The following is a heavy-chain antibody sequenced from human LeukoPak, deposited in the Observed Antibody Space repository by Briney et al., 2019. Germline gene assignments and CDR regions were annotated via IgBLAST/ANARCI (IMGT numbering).Heavy chain of an antibody. Sequence: GGSLRLSCAASGFTFDDYGMSWVRQVPGKGLEWVSGLNWNGDSTSYADSVKGRFTISRDNARNSLYPQMNSLRAEDTALYYCARGPYYTSTWYDPRFDYWGQGTLVTVSS. CDR1: GFTFDDYG. CDR3: ARGPYYTSTWYDPRFDY. CDR2: LNWNGDST. J-gene: IGHJ4*02. V-gene: IGHV3-20*04. D-gene: IGHD6-13*01.